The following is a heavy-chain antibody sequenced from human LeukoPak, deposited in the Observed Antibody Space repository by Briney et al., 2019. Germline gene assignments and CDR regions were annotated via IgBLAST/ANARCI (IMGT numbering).Heavy chain of an antibody. J-gene: IGHJ3*02. V-gene: IGHV1-2*02. CDR2: INPNSGGT. D-gene: IGHD3-9*01. CDR1: GYTFTGYY. CDR3: ARGYDILTGNDAFDI. Sequence: ASVKVPCKASGYTFTGYYMHWVRQAPGQGLEWMGWINPNSGGTNYAQKFQGRVTMTRDTSISTAYMELSRLRSDDTAVYYCARGYDILTGNDAFDIWGQGTMVTVSS.